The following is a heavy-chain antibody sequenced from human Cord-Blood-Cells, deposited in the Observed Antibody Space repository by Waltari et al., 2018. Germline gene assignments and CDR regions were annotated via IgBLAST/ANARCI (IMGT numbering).Heavy chain of an antibody. CDR1: GFTFSSYA. D-gene: IGHD3-16*01. V-gene: IGHV3-30*04. CDR3: AREVTYYFDY. J-gene: IGHJ4*02. CDR2: RTYDGSNK. Sequence: QVQLVESGGGVVQPGRSLRLSCAASGFTFSSYAMHWVRQAPGKGLAWVAVRTYDGSNKYYADSVKGRFTISRDNSKNTLYLQMNSLRAEDTAVYYCAREVTYYFDYWGQGTLVTVSS.